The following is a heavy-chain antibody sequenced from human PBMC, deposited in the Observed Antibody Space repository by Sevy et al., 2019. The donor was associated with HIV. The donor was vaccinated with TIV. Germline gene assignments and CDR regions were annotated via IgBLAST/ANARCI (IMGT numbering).Heavy chain of an antibody. D-gene: IGHD3-9*01. Sequence: SETLSLTCTVSGGSISSSSYYWGWIRQPPGKGLEWIGSIYYSGSTYYNPSLKSRVTISVDTSKNQFSLKLRSVTAADTAVYYCARTPALLRYFDWLFFSGWGQGTLVTVSS. V-gene: IGHV4-39*01. J-gene: IGHJ4*02. CDR1: GGSISSSSYY. CDR2: IYYSGST. CDR3: ARTPALLRYFDWLFFSG.